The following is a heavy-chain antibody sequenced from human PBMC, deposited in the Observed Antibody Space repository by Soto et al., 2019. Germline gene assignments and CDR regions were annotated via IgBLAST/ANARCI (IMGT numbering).Heavy chain of an antibody. CDR1: GFTFSNYG. CDR2: ILNDGSNR. D-gene: IGHD3-10*01. J-gene: IGHJ6*02. V-gene: IGHV3-33*01. CDR3: ARDDEYSGNGMDV. Sequence: QVRLVESGGGVVQPGRSLRLSCAASGFTFSNYGMHWVRQAPGKGLEWVAVILNDGSNRYHADSVKDRFTISRDNSKNMLYLQMNSLRAEDTAVYYCARDDEYSGNGMDVWGQGTTVTVS.